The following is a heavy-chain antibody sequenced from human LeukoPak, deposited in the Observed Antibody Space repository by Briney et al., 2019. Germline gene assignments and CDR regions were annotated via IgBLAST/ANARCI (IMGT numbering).Heavy chain of an antibody. CDR3: AKDHIVVVTEYFDY. CDR1: GFTFSSHA. V-gene: IGHV3-23*01. CDR2: ISGSGDSGGST. Sequence: GGSLKLSCAASGFTFSSHAMSWVRQAPGKGLEWVSGISGSGDSGGSTYFADSVKGRFTISRDNSKNTLHLQMNSLRAEDTAVYYCAKDHIVVVTEYFDYWGQGPWSPSPQ. J-gene: IGHJ4*02. D-gene: IGHD2-21*02.